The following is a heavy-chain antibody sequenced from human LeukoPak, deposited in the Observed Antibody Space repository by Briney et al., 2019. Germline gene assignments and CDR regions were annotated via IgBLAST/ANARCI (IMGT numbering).Heavy chain of an antibody. D-gene: IGHD6-6*01. CDR3: ARATLVYYYYYMDV. CDR2: IKQDGSEK. J-gene: IGHJ6*03. CDR1: GFTFSSYG. Sequence: PGGSLRLSCAASGFTFSSYGMSWVRQAPGKGLEWVANIKQDGSEKYYVDSVKGRFTISRDNAKNSLYLQMNSLRAEDTAVYYCARATLVYYYYYMDVWGKGTTVTVSS. V-gene: IGHV3-7*01.